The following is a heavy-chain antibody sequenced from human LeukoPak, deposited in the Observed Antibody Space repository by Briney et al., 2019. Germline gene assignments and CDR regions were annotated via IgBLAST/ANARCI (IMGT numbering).Heavy chain of an antibody. CDR2: FDPEDGET. Sequence: ASVKVSCKVPGYTLTELSMHWVRQAPGKGLEWMGGFDPEDGETIYAQKFQGRVTMTEDTSTDTAYMELSSLRSEDTAVYYCATAYRYYDYVWGSYRSLVYWGQGTLVTVSS. D-gene: IGHD3-16*02. CDR3: ATAYRYYDYVWGSYRSLVY. CDR1: GYTLTELS. V-gene: IGHV1-24*01. J-gene: IGHJ4*02.